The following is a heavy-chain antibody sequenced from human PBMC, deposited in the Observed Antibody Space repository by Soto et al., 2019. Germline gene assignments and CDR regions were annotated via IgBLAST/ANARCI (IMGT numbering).Heavy chain of an antibody. CDR3: AREEGMPIAAAEDKKLDY. CDR1: GFTFSSYS. J-gene: IGHJ4*02. V-gene: IGHV3-21*01. CDR2: ISSSSSYI. Sequence: GGSLRLSCAASGFTFSSYSMNWVRQAPGKGLEWVSSISSSSSYIYYADSVKGRFTISRDNAKNSLYLQMNSLRAEDTAGYYCAREEGMPIAAAEDKKLDYWGQGTLVTVSS. D-gene: IGHD6-13*01.